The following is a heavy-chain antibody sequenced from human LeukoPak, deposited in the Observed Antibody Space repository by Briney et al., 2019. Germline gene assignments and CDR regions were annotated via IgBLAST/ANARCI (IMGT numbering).Heavy chain of an antibody. CDR3: ARDRVAAAGTLYYYYGMDV. Sequence: GASVKVSCKASGYTFIGYYMHWVRQAPGQGLEWMGWINPNSGGTNYAQKFQGRVTMTRDTSISTAYMELSRLGSDDTAVYYCARDRVAAAGTLYYYYGMDVWGQGTTVTVSS. CDR2: INPNSGGT. CDR1: GYTFIGYY. D-gene: IGHD6-13*01. J-gene: IGHJ6*02. V-gene: IGHV1-2*02.